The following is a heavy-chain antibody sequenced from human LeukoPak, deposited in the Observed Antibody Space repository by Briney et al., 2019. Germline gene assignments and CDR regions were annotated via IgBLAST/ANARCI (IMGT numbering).Heavy chain of an antibody. Sequence: SETLSLTCSVSGGSISSGNYYWGWIRQPPGKGLEWIASIDYAGNTYYNPSLKGRVTISVDTSKNHFSLKLKSVTAADTTVYYCARRSKTYTGTYQMPFDYWGQGTLVAVSS. CDR2: IDYAGNT. D-gene: IGHD1-26*01. J-gene: IGHJ4*02. CDR1: GGSISSGNYY. V-gene: IGHV4-39*02. CDR3: ARRSKTYTGTYQMPFDY.